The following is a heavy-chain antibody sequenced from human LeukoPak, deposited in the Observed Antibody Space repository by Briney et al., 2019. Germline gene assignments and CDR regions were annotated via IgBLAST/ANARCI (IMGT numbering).Heavy chain of an antibody. CDR1: GFTFSSYW. CDR3: ASPKAAAAAGRGFDY. D-gene: IGHD6-25*01. Sequence: GGSLRLSCEGSGFTFSSYWMSWVRQAPGKGLEWVANIKQDGSEKYYVDSVKGRFTISRDNAKNSLYLQMNSLRAEDTAVYYCASPKAAAAAGRGFDYWGQGTLVTVSS. V-gene: IGHV3-7*01. CDR2: IKQDGSEK. J-gene: IGHJ4*02.